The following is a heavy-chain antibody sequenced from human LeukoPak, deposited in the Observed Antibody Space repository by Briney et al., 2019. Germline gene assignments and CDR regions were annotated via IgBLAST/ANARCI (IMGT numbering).Heavy chain of an antibody. J-gene: IGHJ4*02. CDR3: AKVRPFGVVRSGYFDY. CDR1: GFTFSSYA. V-gene: IGHV3-23*01. D-gene: IGHD3-3*01. Sequence: GGSLRLSCAASGFTFSSYAMSWVRQASGKGLEWVSAISGSGGSTYYADSVKGRFTISRDNSKNTLYLQMNSLRAEDTAVYYCAKVRPFGVVRSGYFDYWGQGTLVTVSS. CDR2: ISGSGGST.